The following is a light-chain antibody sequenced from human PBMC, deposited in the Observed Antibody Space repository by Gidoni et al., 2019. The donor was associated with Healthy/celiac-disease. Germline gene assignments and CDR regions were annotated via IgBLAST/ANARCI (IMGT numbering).Light chain of an antibody. CDR1: QSVSSSY. CDR2: GAY. Sequence: EIVLTQSPGTLSLSPGERAPLSCRASQSVSSSYLAWYQQKPGQAPRLLIYGAYSRATGITDMFSGSGSGTDFTLTISRLEPEDLAVYYCQQYGSSPWTFGQGTKVEIK. V-gene: IGKV3-20*01. CDR3: QQYGSSPWT. J-gene: IGKJ1*01.